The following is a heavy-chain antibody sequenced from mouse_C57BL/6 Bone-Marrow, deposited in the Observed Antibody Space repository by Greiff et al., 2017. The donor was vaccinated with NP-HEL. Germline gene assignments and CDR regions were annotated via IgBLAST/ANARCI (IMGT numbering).Heavy chain of an antibody. Sequence: VMLVESGPGLVAPSQSLSITCTVSGFSLTSYAISWVRQPPGKGLEWLGVIWTGGGTNYNSALKSRLSISKDNSKSQVFLKMNSLQTDDTARYYCARGRYYGSSLSWYFDVWGTGTTVTVSS. CDR2: IWTGGGT. J-gene: IGHJ1*03. D-gene: IGHD1-1*01. CDR1: GFSLTSYA. V-gene: IGHV2-9-1*01. CDR3: ARGRYYGSSLSWYFDV.